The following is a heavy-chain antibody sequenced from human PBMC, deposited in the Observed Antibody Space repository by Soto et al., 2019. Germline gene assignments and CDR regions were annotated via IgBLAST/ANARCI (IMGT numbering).Heavy chain of an antibody. CDR2: INHSGST. Sequence: QVQLQQWGAGLLKPSETLSLTCAVYGGSFSGYYWSWIRQPPGKGLEWIGEINHSGSTNYNPSLKSRVTISVDTSKNQFSLKQSSVTAADTAVYYCATTPRGGTGTRGGGHYWGQGTLVTVSS. CDR1: GGSFSGYY. J-gene: IGHJ4*02. V-gene: IGHV4-34*01. CDR3: ATTPRGGTGTRGGGHY. D-gene: IGHD1-7*01.